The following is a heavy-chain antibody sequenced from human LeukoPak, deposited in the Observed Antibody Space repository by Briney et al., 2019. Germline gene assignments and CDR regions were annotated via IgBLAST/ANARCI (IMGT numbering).Heavy chain of an antibody. CDR3: ARVGGYQSIDY. Sequence: PGASVKVSCKSSGYIFTTYSITWVRQAPGQGLEWMGWISAYNGNTKYARNLQGRVSMTTDTPTSTAYMELRSLRSDDTAVYYCARVGGYQSIDYWGQGTLVTVSS. CDR2: ISAYNGNT. V-gene: IGHV1-18*04. D-gene: IGHD1-26*01. CDR1: GYIFTTYS. J-gene: IGHJ4*02.